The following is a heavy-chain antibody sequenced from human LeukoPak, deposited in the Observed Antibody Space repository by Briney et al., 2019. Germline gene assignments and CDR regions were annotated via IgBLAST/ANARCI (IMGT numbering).Heavy chain of an antibody. CDR3: AKKVGLVSAPLYYFDV. CDR1: GFTISSYA. D-gene: IGHD5/OR15-5a*01. CDR2: TSGPGGSW. J-gene: IGHJ4*02. Sequence: GGSLRLSCAASGFTISSYAMSWARQAPGKGLEWVSATSGPGGSWDYAHPVKGRFTISRDNSKNTLFLQMNSLRAEDTAIYYCAKKVGLVSAPLYYFDVWGQGTLVSVSS. V-gene: IGHV3-23*01.